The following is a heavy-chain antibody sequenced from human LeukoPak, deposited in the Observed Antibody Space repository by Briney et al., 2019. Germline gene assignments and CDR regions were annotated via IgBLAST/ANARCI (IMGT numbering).Heavy chain of an antibody. D-gene: IGHD3-3*01. CDR2: INHSGST. CDR1: GGSISSSSYY. CDR3: ARKGYDFWSGYLSFDP. J-gene: IGHJ5*02. V-gene: IGHV4-39*07. Sequence: SETLSLTCTVSGGSISSSSYYWGWIRQPPGKGLEWIGEINHSGSTNYNPSLKSRVTISVDTSKNQFSLKLSSVTAADTAVYYCARKGYDFWSGYLSFDPWGQGTLVTVSS.